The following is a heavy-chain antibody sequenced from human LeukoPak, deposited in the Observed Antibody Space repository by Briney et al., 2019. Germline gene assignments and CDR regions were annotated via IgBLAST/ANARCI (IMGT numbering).Heavy chain of an antibody. J-gene: IGHJ3*02. Sequence: SETLSLTCAVSGGSISSNNWWIWVRQSPEKGLEWIGEIYHDGSTNYNPSLKSRVTISMDKSKNQLSLKLNFVTAADTAVYYCARDRGSSDDAFDIWGQGTMVTVSS. V-gene: IGHV4-4*02. D-gene: IGHD1-26*01. CDR2: IYHDGST. CDR1: GGSISSNNW. CDR3: ARDRGSSDDAFDI.